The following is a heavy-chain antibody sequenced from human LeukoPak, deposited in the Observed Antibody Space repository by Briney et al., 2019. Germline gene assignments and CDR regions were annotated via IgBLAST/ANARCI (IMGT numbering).Heavy chain of an antibody. CDR2: ISAYNGNT. CDR3: ARGVTIFDNVDY. V-gene: IGHV1-18*01. CDR1: GYTFTCYG. Sequence: ASVKVSCKASGYTFTCYGTSWVRQAPGQGLEWMGWISAYNGNTNYAQKLQGRVTMTTDTSTSTAYMELRSLRSDDTAVYYCARGVTIFDNVDYWGQGTLVTVSS. D-gene: IGHD3-3*01. J-gene: IGHJ4*02.